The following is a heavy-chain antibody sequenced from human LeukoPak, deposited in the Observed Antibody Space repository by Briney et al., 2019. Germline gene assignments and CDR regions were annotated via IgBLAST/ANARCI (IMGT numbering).Heavy chain of an antibody. CDR2: MNSGGSI. CDR3: ARGKSGVYGDAFDI. J-gene: IGHJ3*02. Sequence: GGSLRLSCAASGFSIRSNEVNWVRRAPGKALEWLSYMNSGGSIFYAEAVKGRFTISRDNAKNSLYLQMNSLRAEDTAVYYCARGKSGVYGDAFDIWGQGTMVTVSS. D-gene: IGHD6-13*01. V-gene: IGHV3-48*03. CDR1: GFSIRSNE.